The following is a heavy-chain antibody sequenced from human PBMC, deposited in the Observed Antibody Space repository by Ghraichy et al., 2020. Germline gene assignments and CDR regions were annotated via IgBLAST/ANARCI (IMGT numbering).Heavy chain of an antibody. D-gene: IGHD6-13*01. V-gene: IGHV1-18*01. J-gene: IGHJ6*02. CDR2: ISAYNGNT. Sequence: VKVSCKASGYTFTSYGISWVRQAPGQGLEWMGWISAYNGNTNYAQKLQGRVTMTTDTSTSTAYMELRSLRSDDTAVYYCARERIAAAGGGMDVWGQGTTVTVSS. CDR3: ARERIAAAGGGMDV. CDR1: GYTFTSYG.